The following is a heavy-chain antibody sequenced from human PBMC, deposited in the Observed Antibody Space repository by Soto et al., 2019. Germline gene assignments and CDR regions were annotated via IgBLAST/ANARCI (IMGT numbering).Heavy chain of an antibody. CDR2: INPNSGGT. V-gene: IGHV1-2*04. J-gene: IGHJ6*03. CDR1: GYTFTGYY. D-gene: IGHD3-10*01. CDR3: ARDTGFGNMVRGVYYYYYMDL. Sequence: QVQLVQSGAEVKKPGASVKVSCKASGYTFTGYYMHWVRQAPGQGLEWMGWINPNSGGTNYAQKFQGWVPMTRDTSISTAYMELSRLRSDDTAVYYCARDTGFGNMVRGVYYYYYMDLWGKGTTVTVSS.